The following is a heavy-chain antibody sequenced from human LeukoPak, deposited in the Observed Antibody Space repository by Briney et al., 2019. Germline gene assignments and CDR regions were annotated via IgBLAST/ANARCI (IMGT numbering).Heavy chain of an antibody. D-gene: IGHD5-24*01. CDR2: ISGSGHDI. CDR1: GFTFSDSY. J-gene: IGHJ4*02. Sequence: KAGGSLGLSCAASGFTFSDSYMTWVRQAPGKGVEWVAYISGSGHDINYSESAKGRFTISRDNAKNSLYLQMSSLRVEDTAVYSRDPRHLDSWGQGTLVTVSS. V-gene: IGHV3-11*04. CDR3: DPRHLDS.